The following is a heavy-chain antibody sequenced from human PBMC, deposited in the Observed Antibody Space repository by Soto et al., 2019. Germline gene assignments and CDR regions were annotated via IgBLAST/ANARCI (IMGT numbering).Heavy chain of an antibody. CDR2: INPKSGGT. D-gene: IGHD3-22*01. CDR1: GYPFSAYY. J-gene: IGHJ4*02. CDR3: ARGGTFAYDTSGYSVY. V-gene: IGHV1-2*02. Sequence: ASVKVSCKTSGYPFSAYYMHWVRQAPGQGLEWMGWINPKSGGTLYAQKFQGRVTMTRDTSISTAYMELSRLRSDDTAVYYCARGGTFAYDTSGYSVYWGQETLVTVS.